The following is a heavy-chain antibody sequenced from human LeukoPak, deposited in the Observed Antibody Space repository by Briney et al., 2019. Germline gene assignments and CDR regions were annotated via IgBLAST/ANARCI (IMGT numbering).Heavy chain of an antibody. CDR3: ARDRCSGGSCYGYYYGMDV. V-gene: IGHV3-23*01. D-gene: IGHD2-15*01. Sequence: GGSLRLSCAASGLTSSSYAMSWVRQAPGKGLEWVSAISGSGDNTYYSDSVKGRFIISRDNSKNTLYLQMNSLRAEDTAVYYRARDRCSGGSCYGYYYGMDVWGQGTTVTVSS. CDR1: GLTSSSYA. CDR2: ISGSGDNT. J-gene: IGHJ6*02.